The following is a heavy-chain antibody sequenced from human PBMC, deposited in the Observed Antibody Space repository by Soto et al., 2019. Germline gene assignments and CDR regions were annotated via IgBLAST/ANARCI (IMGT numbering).Heavy chain of an antibody. CDR1: GFTFDDYG. V-gene: IGHV3-20*01. CDR3: ARGLDIVVVPAAMDY. D-gene: IGHD2-2*03. J-gene: IGHJ4*02. Sequence: GGSLRLSCAASGFTFDDYGMSWVRQAPGKGLEWVSGINWNGGSTGYADSVKGRFTISRDNAKNSLYLQMNSLRAEDTALYHCARGLDIVVVPAAMDYWGQGTLVTVSS. CDR2: INWNGGST.